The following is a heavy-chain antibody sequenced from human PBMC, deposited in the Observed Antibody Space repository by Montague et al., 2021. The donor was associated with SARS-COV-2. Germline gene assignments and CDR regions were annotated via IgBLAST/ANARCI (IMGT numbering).Heavy chain of an antibody. D-gene: IGHD1-1*01. J-gene: IGHJ1*01. CDR1: GGSITTDAYH. Sequence: SETLSLTCTVSGGSITTDAYHWGWIRQSPGKGLEWIGTISYRDVTYYNPSLKTRVNISVDTSRTHFSLTLRSVTAADTAVYPCARHVSTGTGRGFIDDWGQGTLVTVSS. CDR2: ISYRDVT. CDR3: ARHVSTGTGRGFIDD. V-gene: IGHV4-39*01.